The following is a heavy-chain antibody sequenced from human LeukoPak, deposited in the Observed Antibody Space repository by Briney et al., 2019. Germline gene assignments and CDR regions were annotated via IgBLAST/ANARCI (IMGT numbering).Heavy chain of an antibody. V-gene: IGHV3-7*01. CDR3: GRAMDV. D-gene: IGHD3-10*01. J-gene: IGHJ6*02. Sequence: PGGSLRLSCAATGFSFSNYWMHWVRQAPGKGLEWVANIRQDGGEEYYVDSVKGRFTISRDNTKNSLYLQMNSLRAEDTAVYYCGRAMDVWGQGTTVTVSS. CDR2: IRQDGGEE. CDR1: GFSFSNYW.